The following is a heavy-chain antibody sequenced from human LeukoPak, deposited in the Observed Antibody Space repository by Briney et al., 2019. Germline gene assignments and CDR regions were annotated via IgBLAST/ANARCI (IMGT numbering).Heavy chain of an antibody. Sequence: ASVKVSCKASGGTFSSYAISWVRQAPGQGLEWMGGIIPIFGTANYAQKFQGRVTITADESTSTAYMELCSLRSEDTAVYYCARGALAYCGGDCPFDIWGQRTMVTVSS. V-gene: IGHV1-69*13. CDR3: ARGALAYCGGDCPFDI. J-gene: IGHJ3*02. D-gene: IGHD2-21*02. CDR2: IIPIFGTA. CDR1: GGTFSSYA.